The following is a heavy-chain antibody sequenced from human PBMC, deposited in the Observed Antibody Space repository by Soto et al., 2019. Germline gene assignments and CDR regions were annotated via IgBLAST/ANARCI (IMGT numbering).Heavy chain of an antibody. Sequence: GESLKISCKGSGYSFTTYWIGWVRQKPGKGLEWMGIINPADSDTRYSPSFQGHVTISADRSISTAYLQLSSLKASDTALYYCAYSSGPLGYYGMDVWGQGTTVTVSS. CDR2: INPADSDT. D-gene: IGHD6-19*01. CDR1: GYSFTTYW. J-gene: IGHJ6*02. V-gene: IGHV5-51*01. CDR3: AYSSGPLGYYGMDV.